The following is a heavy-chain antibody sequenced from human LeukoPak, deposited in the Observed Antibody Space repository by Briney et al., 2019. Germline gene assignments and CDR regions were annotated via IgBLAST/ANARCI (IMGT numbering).Heavy chain of an antibody. V-gene: IGHV3-7*05. CDR1: GFTFSNYW. CDR2: IKEDGSVK. Sequence: TGGSLTLSCAASGFTFSNYWMSWVRQAPEKGLEWVANIKEDGSVKYYVDSVKGRFTISRDNDKNSLYLHMNSLRVEDRAVYYCARGSGWLDPWGQGTLVTVFS. J-gene: IGHJ5*02. CDR3: ARGSGWLDP. D-gene: IGHD1-26*01.